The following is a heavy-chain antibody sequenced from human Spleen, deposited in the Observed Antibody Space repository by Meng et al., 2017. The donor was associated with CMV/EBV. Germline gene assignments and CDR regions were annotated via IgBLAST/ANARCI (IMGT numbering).Heavy chain of an antibody. J-gene: IGHJ5*01. CDR1: GFTFSSYG. D-gene: IGHD4/OR15-4a*01. V-gene: IGHV3-33*06. CDR2: IWYDGSNK. Sequence: GGSLRLSCAASGFTFSSYGMHWVRQAPGKGLEWVAVIWYDGSNKYYADSVKGRFTISRDNSKNTLYLQMNSLRAGDTAVYYCAKDDYNSSPRRFDSWGQGTLVTVSS. CDR3: AKDDYNSSPRRFDS.